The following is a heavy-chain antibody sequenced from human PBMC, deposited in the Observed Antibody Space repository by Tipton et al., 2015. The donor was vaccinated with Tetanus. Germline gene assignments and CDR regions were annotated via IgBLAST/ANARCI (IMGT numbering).Heavy chain of an antibody. D-gene: IGHD4-17*01. CDR3: ARDRDGDYAAFDY. CDR2: IYSGGST. CDR1: GFALVDY. J-gene: IGHJ4*02. V-gene: IGHV3-66*01. Sequence: QLVQSGGGLVKPGGSLRLSCAASGFALVDYMSWVRQAPGKGLEWVSVIYSGGSTYYADSVKGRFTISRDNSKDTLYLQMNSLRAEDTAVYYCARDRDGDYAAFDYWGQGTLVTVSS.